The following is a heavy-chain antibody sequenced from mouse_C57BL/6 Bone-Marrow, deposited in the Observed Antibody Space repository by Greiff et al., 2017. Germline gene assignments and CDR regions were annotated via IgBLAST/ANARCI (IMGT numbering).Heavy chain of an antibody. J-gene: IGHJ2*01. CDR3: ARDGSSSDY. V-gene: IGHV5-4*01. Sequence: EVKLVESGGGLVKPGGSLKLSCAASGFTFSSYAMSWVRQTPEKRLEWVATISDGGSYTYYPANVKGRFTISRDNAKNNLYLQMSHLKSEDTAMYYCARDGSSSDYWGQGTTLTVSS. CDR2: ISDGGSYT. CDR1: GFTFSSYA. D-gene: IGHD1-1*01.